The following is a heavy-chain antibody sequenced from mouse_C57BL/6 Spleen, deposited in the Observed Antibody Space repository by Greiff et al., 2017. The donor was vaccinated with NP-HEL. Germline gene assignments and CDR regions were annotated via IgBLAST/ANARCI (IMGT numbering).Heavy chain of an antibody. J-gene: IGHJ2*01. CDR1: GFTFSSYA. CDR3: ARKGSGTVFDY. V-gene: IGHV5-4*03. Sequence: EVKLMESGGGLVKPGGSLKLSCAASGFTFSSYAMSWVRQTPEKRLEWVATISDGGSYTYYPDNVKGRFPISRDNAKNNLYLQMSHLKSEDTAMYYCARKGSGTVFDYWGQGTTLTVSS. D-gene: IGHD4-1*01. CDR2: ISDGGSYT.